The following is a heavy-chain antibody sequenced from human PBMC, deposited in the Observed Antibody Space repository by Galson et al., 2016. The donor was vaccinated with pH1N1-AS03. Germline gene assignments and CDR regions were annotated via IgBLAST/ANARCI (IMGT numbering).Heavy chain of an antibody. J-gene: IGHJ4*02. CDR3: ARGQGYNSGYFDTDY. CDR2: IWYEGSNK. D-gene: IGHD3-22*01. Sequence: SLRLSCAASGFTFSSYGMHWVRQTPGKGLEWVAVIWYEGSNKYYADSVKGRFTISRDNSKNTLYLQMSSLRAEDTAVYYCARGQGYNSGYFDTDYWGRGTLVTVSS. V-gene: IGHV3-33*01. CDR1: GFTFSSYG.